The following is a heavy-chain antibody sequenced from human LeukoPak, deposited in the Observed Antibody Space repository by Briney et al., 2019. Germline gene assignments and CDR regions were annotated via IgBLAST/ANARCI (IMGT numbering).Heavy chain of an antibody. J-gene: IGHJ4*02. D-gene: IGHD3-22*01. CDR3: ASTLHDSSGYPIPFDY. CDR1: GFTFSSYE. V-gene: IGHV3-48*03. CDR2: ISSSGSTI. Sequence: GGSLRRSCAASGFTFSSYEMNWVRQAPGKGLEWVSYISSSGSTIYYADSVKGRFTISRDNAKNSLYLQMNSLRAEDTAVYYCASTLHDSSGYPIPFDYWGQGTLVTVSS.